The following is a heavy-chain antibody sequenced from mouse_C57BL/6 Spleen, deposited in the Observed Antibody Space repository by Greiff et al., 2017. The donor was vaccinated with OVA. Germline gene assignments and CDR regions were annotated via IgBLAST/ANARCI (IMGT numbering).Heavy chain of an antibody. CDR2: ISDGGSYT. J-gene: IGHJ4*01. Sequence: DVMLVESGGGLVKPGGSLKLSCAASGFTFSSYAMSWVRQTPEKRLEWVATISDGGSYTYYPDNVKGRFTISRDNAKNNLYLQMSHLKSEDTAMYYCARVANWPYTPMDYWGQGTSVTVSS. CDR1: GFTFSSYA. D-gene: IGHD4-1*01. CDR3: ARVANWPYTPMDY. V-gene: IGHV5-4*03.